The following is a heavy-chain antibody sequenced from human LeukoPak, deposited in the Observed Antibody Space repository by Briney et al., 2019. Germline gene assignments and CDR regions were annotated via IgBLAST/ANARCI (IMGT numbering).Heavy chain of an antibody. Sequence: SETLSLTCAVYGGSFSGYYWSWIRQPPGKGLEWIGEINHSGSTNYNPSLKSRVTISADTSKNQFSLKLSSVTAADTAVYYCARGRKDIVVVPAAIFNYWGQGTLVTVSS. D-gene: IGHD2-2*01. J-gene: IGHJ4*02. CDR3: ARGRKDIVVVPAAIFNY. CDR2: INHSGST. V-gene: IGHV4-34*01. CDR1: GGSFSGYY.